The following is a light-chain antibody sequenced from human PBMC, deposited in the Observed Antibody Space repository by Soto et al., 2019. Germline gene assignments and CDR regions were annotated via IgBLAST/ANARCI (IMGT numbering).Light chain of an antibody. V-gene: IGKV2-28*01. Sequence: IVMTQSPLSLPVTPGEPASISCRSSQSLLHSNGYNYLDWYLQKPGQSPQLLIYLGSNRSSGVPDRFSGSGSGTDFTLKISRVEAEDVGVYYCMQALQTPRTFGQGTRWIS. CDR2: LGS. CDR1: QSLLHSNGYNY. J-gene: IGKJ1*01. CDR3: MQALQTPRT.